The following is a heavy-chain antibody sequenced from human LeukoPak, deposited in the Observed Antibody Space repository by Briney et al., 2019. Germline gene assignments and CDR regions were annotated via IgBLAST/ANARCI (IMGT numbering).Heavy chain of an antibody. Sequence: GESLKISCKGSGYSFTSYWIGWVRQMPGKGLEWMGIIYPGDSDTRYSPSFQGQVTISADKSISTAYLQWSSLKASDTAMYYCARHVPYDSSGYYYYYYGMDVWGQGTTVTVSS. CDR3: ARHVPYDSSGYYYYYYGMDV. CDR2: IYPGDSDT. CDR1: GYSFTSYW. J-gene: IGHJ6*02. V-gene: IGHV5-51*01. D-gene: IGHD3-22*01.